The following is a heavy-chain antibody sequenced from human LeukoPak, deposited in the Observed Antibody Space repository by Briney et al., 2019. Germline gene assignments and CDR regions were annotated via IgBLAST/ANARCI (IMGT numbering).Heavy chain of an antibody. CDR2: IIPIFGTP. CDR3: ARSTGGVVAATPYKRFDP. V-gene: IGHV1-69*13. CDR1: GGNFSNYA. D-gene: IGHD2-15*01. J-gene: IGHJ5*02. Sequence: SVKVSCRASGGNFSNYAISWVRQAPGQGLGWVGGIIPIFGTPTYAQNFQDGVTVAADASTSTAYLELSSLRSEDTAVYYCARSTGGVVAATPYKRFDPWGQGTLVTVSS.